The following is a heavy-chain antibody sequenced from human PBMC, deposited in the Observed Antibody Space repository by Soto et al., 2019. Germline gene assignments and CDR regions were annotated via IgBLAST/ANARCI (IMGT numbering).Heavy chain of an antibody. CDR2: INPSDGNR. J-gene: IGHJ4*02. Sequence: GASVKVSCKASGYTFTNYGGSWVRQTPGQGLEWMGWINPSDGNRNFAQKFEDRVTMTTATSTNTVFLELRSLKSDDTAIYYCARDRLRGYDSSGFYSWGQRTMVTVSS. CDR1: GYTFTNYG. D-gene: IGHD3-22*01. V-gene: IGHV1-18*01. CDR3: ARDRLRGYDSSGFYS.